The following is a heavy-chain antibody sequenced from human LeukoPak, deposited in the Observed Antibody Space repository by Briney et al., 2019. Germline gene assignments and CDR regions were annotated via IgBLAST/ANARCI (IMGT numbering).Heavy chain of an antibody. D-gene: IGHD2-8*02. CDR2: ISNDGNNK. J-gene: IGHJ4*02. CDR3: AKGGGVIGRSYYFDY. Sequence: PGRSLRLSCAASGFPFSTYGMHWVRQAPGKGLEWVAAISNDGNNKFYADSVKGRFTISRDNPKNTMNLQMNSLRAEDTAVYYCAKGGGVIGRSYYFDYWGQGTLVTVSS. CDR1: GFPFSTYG. V-gene: IGHV3-30*18.